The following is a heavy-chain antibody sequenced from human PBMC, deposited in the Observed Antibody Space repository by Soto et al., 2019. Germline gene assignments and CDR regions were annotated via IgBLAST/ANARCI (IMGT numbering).Heavy chain of an antibody. CDR3: ARGGHVVVVTAALNY. CDR2: VNPSGGHT. V-gene: IGHV1-46*01. J-gene: IGHJ4*02. CDR1: GDTFSDYY. D-gene: IGHD2-21*02. Sequence: QVQLMHSGAEVKKPGASVKVSCKASGDTFSDYYIHWVRQAPGQGLEWMGTVNPSGGHTTYSQHFLGRGTMTRDTTTSTLHMELTSLTSGDTAVYYCARGGHVVVVTAALNYWGQETLVSVSS.